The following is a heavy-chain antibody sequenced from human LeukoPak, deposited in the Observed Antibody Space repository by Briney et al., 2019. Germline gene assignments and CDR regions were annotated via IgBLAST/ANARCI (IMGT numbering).Heavy chain of an antibody. CDR2: IYYSGST. CDR3: ARVAAKSVFDY. D-gene: IGHD2-15*01. CDR1: GGSISSFY. J-gene: IGHJ4*02. Sequence: SETLSLTCTVSGGSISSFYWIWIRQPPGKGLEWIGYIYYSGSTNYNPSLKSRVTISVDTSKNHFSLKLSSVTAADTAVYYCARVAAKSVFDYWGQGPLVTVSS. V-gene: IGHV4-59*01.